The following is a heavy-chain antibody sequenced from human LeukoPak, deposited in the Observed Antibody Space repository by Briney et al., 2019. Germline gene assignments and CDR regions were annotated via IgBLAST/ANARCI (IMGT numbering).Heavy chain of an antibody. Sequence: ASETLSLTCTVSGGSISSYYWSWIRQPPGKGLEWIGYIYYIGSTNYNPSLKSRVTISVDTSKNQFSLKLSSVTAADTAVYYCARVYHEEGSYDYGDYVEEYYFDYWGQGTLVTVSS. CDR1: GGSISSYY. CDR3: ARVYHEEGSYDYGDYVEEYYFDY. CDR2: IYYIGST. D-gene: IGHD4-17*01. J-gene: IGHJ4*02. V-gene: IGHV4-59*01.